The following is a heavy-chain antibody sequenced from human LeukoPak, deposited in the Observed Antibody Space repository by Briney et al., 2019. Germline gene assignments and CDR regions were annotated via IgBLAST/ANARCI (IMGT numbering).Heavy chain of an antibody. D-gene: IGHD2-15*01. CDR3: PNDRLRYCSGGSCYGMDV. V-gene: IGHV3-23*01. J-gene: IGHJ6*02. Sequence: PGGSLRLSCAASGFTFSSYDMSWVRQAQGKGLEWVSAISGSGGSTYYADSVKGRFTISRDNSKNTLYLQMNSLRAEDTAVYYCPNDRLRYCSGGSCYGMDVWGQGTTVTVSS. CDR1: GFTFSSYD. CDR2: ISGSGGST.